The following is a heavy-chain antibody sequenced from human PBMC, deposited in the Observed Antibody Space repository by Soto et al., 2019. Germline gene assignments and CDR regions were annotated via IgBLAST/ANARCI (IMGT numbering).Heavy chain of an antibody. CDR2: ISASGGNT. V-gene: IGHV3-23*01. D-gene: IGHD3-22*01. Sequence: EVQLLESGGGLVQPGGSLRLSCAASGFTFSSYAMSWVRQAPGKGLEWVSAISASGGNTYYADSVKGRFTISRDNSKNTMYLQMSSLRTDDTAVYYCARGNYYDSSGYAFDIWGQGTMVTVSS. J-gene: IGHJ3*02. CDR1: GFTFSSYA. CDR3: ARGNYYDSSGYAFDI.